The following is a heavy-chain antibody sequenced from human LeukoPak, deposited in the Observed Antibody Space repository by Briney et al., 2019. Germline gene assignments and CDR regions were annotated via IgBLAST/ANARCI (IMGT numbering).Heavy chain of an antibody. V-gene: IGHV3-7*01. Sequence: PGGSLRLACAASGFTFSSYWMSWVRQAPGKGLEWVATIKPDGSEKYHVDSVSGRFTISRDNTNDSLFLQMNSLRVDDTAVYYCVRGGAYWTVSWGQGTLVNVS. J-gene: IGHJ5*01. CDR2: IKPDGSEK. CDR1: GFTFSSYW. CDR3: VRGGAYWTVS.